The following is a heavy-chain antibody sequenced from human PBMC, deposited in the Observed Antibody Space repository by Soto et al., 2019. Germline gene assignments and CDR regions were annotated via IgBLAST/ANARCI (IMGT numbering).Heavy chain of an antibody. J-gene: IGHJ3*02. CDR1: GGSFRGYY. Sequence: SETLSLTSAVYGGSFRGYYWSWIRQPTGKGLEWIGEINHSGSTNYNPSLKSRVTISVDTSKNQFSLKLSSVTAADTAVYYCARGSIAAAGTGAFDIWGQGTMVTVSS. CDR3: ARGSIAAAGTGAFDI. D-gene: IGHD6-13*01. CDR2: INHSGST. V-gene: IGHV4-34*01.